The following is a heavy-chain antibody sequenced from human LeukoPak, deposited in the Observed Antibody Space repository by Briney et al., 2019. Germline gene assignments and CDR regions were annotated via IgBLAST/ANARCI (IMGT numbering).Heavy chain of an antibody. J-gene: IGHJ6*03. Sequence: PSETLSLTCTVSGASISAFHWTWFRQPAGKGLEWIGLIYSSGSTLFNPSLESRVTMSIDTSKNQFSLKVRSVTAADSAVYYCAREDVGRTQYYYYYMDVWGKGTTVTVS. CDR2: IYSSGST. V-gene: IGHV4-4*07. D-gene: IGHD3-10*01. CDR1: GASISAFH. CDR3: AREDVGRTQYYYYYMDV.